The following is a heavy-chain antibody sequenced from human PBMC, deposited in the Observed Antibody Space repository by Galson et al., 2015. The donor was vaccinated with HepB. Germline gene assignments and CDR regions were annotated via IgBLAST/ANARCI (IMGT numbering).Heavy chain of an antibody. CDR1: GGSISSSSYY. D-gene: IGHD6-19*01. V-gene: IGHV4-39*01. Sequence: QVQLQESGPGLVKPSETLSLTCPVSGGSISSSSYYWGWIRQPPGKGLEWIGSIYYSGSTYYNPSLKSRVTISVDTSKNQFSLKLSSVTAADTAVYYCASPGIGVAGRDYWGQGTLVTVSS. J-gene: IGHJ4*02. CDR2: IYYSGST. CDR3: ASPGIGVAGRDY.